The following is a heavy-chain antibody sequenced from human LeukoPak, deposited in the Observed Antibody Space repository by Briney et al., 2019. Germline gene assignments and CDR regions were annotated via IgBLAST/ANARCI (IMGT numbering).Heavy chain of an antibody. V-gene: IGHV1-2*02. CDR3: ARTKAYGQRIAGQGGMDV. CDR2: INPNSGGT. Sequence: GASVKVSCKASGYTFTGYYMHWVRQAPGQGLEWMGWINPNSGGTNYAQKFQGRVTMTRDTSISTAYMELSRLRSDDTAVYYCARTKAYGQRIAGQGGMDVWGQGTTVTVSS. J-gene: IGHJ6*02. D-gene: IGHD1-14*01. CDR1: GYTFTGYY.